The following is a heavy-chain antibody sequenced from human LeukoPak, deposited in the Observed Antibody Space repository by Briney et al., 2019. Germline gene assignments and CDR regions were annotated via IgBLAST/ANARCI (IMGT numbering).Heavy chain of an antibody. CDR3: ARNSRGAFDI. V-gene: IGHV3-7*01. CDR1: GFTFSSQW. CDR2: LNQDGSEK. D-gene: IGHD3-10*01. J-gene: IGHJ3*02. Sequence: QSGGSLRLSCAASGFTFSSQWMSWVRQAPGKGLEWVATLNQDGSEKYYVDSVKGRFTISRDNAKNSLYLQMSSLRAEDTAVFYCARNSRGAFDIWGQGTMVTVS.